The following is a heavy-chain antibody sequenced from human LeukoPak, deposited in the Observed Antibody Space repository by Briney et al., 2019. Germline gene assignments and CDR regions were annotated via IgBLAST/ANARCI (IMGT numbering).Heavy chain of an antibody. J-gene: IGHJ6*03. D-gene: IGHD6-19*01. CDR2: ISYDGKNQ. Sequence: GGSLRLSCAASGFTFSDYGMHWVRQAPGKGLEWVAVISYDGKNQYYADSVKGRFTISRDSSKNTLYLQMNSLRVEDTAVYYCARDGSGWSVTYYYYYMDVWGKGTTVTVSS. V-gene: IGHV3-30*03. CDR3: ARDGSGWSVTYYYYYMDV. CDR1: GFTFSDYG.